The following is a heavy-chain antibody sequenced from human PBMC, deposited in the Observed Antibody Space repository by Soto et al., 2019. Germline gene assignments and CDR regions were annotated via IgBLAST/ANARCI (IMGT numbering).Heavy chain of an antibody. V-gene: IGHV4-4*07. CDR3: VRDGTKTLRDWLDP. D-gene: IGHD1-1*01. CDR2: IYATGTT. J-gene: IGHJ5*02. CDR1: GASISGFY. Sequence: PSETLSLTCTVSGASISGFYWSWIRKSAGKGLEWIGRIYATGTTDYNPSLESRVMMSVDTSKKQFSLKLRSVTAADTAVYYCVRDGTKTLRDWLDPWGQGISVTVSS.